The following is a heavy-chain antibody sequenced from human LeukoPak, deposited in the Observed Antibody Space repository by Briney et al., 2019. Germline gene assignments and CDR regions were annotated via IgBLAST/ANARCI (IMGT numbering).Heavy chain of an antibody. CDR3: ARAVATIADFDY. J-gene: IGHJ4*02. Sequence: EASVKVSCKASGYIFTDYYIHWVRQAPGQGLEWMGRVNPNSGGTNFAQKFQGRVTMTRDTSISTTYMELSRLRSDDTAVYYCARAVATIADFDYWGQGTLVTVSS. CDR1: GYIFTDYY. CDR2: VNPNSGGT. D-gene: IGHD5-12*01. V-gene: IGHV1-2*06.